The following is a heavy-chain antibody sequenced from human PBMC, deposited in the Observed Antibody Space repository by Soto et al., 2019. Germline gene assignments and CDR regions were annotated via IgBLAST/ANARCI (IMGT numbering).Heavy chain of an antibody. CDR2: IKSKTDGGTT. Sequence: EVQLVESRGGLVKPGGSLRLPCAASGFTFSIAWMSWVRQAPGKGLEWVGRIKSKTDGGTTDYAAPVKGRFTISRDDSKHTRYLQMNSLKTEDTAVYYCTTDTPAITIFGVVNQLDYCRQGTLVTVSS. CDR3: TTDTPAITIFGVVNQLDY. D-gene: IGHD3-3*01. J-gene: IGHJ4*02. CDR1: GFTFSIAW. V-gene: IGHV3-15*01.